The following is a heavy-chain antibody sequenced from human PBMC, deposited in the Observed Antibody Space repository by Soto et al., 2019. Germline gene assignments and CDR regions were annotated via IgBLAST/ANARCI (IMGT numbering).Heavy chain of an antibody. CDR1: GGTFSSYA. J-gene: IGHJ4*02. CDR3: ASPDPYSSSWDWYYFDY. Sequence: ASVKVSCKASGGTFSSYAISWVRQAPGQGLEWMGWISAYNGNTNYAQKLQGRVTMTTDTSTSTAYMELRSLRSDDTAVYYCASPDPYSSSWDWYYFDYWGQGTLVTVSS. D-gene: IGHD6-13*01. CDR2: ISAYNGNT. V-gene: IGHV1-18*01.